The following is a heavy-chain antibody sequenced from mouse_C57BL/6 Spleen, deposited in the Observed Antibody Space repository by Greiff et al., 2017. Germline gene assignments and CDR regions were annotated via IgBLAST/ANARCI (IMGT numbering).Heavy chain of an antibody. J-gene: IGHJ4*01. V-gene: IGHV1-50*01. Sequence: QVQLQQPGAELVKPGASVKLSCKASGYTFTSYWMQWVKQRPGQGLEWIGEIDPSDSYTNYNQKFKGKATLTVDTSSSTAYMQLSSLTSEDSAVYYCARKGIYYDYDGFYYAMDYWGQGTSVTVSS. CDR3: ARKGIYYDYDGFYYAMDY. CDR1: GYTFTSYW. D-gene: IGHD2-4*01. CDR2: IDPSDSYT.